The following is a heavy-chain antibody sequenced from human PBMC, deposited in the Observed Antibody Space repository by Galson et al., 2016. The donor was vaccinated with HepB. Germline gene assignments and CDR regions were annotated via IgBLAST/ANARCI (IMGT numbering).Heavy chain of an antibody. CDR1: GGSITSVGYY. CDR3: ARGWEPGPFDY. V-gene: IGHV4-31*03. D-gene: IGHD1-26*01. Sequence: TLSLTCSVSGGSITSVGYYWSWIRQHPGKGLEWIGYIYNRGNTYYNSSLKSRATISADTSKNQFSLKLSSVTAADTAVYYCARGWEPGPFDYWGQGTLVTVAS. J-gene: IGHJ4*02. CDR2: IYNRGNT.